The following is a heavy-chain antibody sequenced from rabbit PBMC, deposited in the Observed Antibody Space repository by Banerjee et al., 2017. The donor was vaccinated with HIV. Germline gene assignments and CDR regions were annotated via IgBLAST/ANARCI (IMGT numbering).Heavy chain of an antibody. D-gene: IGHD1-1*01. Sequence: HLKESGGGLVQPGGSLKLSCTASGFDLNTYGVSWVRQAPGKGLEWIGYIDPVFGATYYATWVNGRFTISSQNAQNTLYLQLNSLTAADTATYFCVRGASGSGYYSLWGPGTLVTVS. CDR2: IDPVFGAT. CDR3: VRGASGSGYYSL. J-gene: IGHJ4*01. CDR1: GFDLNTYG. V-gene: IGHV1S7*01.